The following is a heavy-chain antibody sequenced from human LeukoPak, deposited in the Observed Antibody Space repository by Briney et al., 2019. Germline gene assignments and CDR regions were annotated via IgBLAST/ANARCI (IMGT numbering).Heavy chain of an antibody. CDR1: GYTFTGYY. V-gene: IGHV1-2*02. CDR2: INPPSGGT. D-gene: IGHD3-10*01. J-gene: IGHJ4*02. Sequence: ASVKVSCKASGYTFTGYYMHWVRHAPGQGLEGMGWINPPSGGTNSAQKFQGRVTMTRDTSITTAYLELSRLTSDDTAVYYCARGDFYSGSFLDYWGQGTLVTVSS. CDR3: ARGDFYSGSFLDY.